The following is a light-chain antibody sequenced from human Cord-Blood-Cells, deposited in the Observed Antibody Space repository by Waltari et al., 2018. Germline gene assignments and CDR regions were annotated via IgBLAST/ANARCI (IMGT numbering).Light chain of an antibody. CDR3: QAWDSSTVV. CDR1: KLGDKY. V-gene: IGLV3-1*01. CDR2: QDS. J-gene: IGLJ2*01. Sequence: SYELTQPPSVSVSPGQTASITCSGGKLGDKYACWYQQKPGQSPVLVIYQDSKRPSGIPERFSGSNSGNTATLTISRTQAMDEADYYCQAWDSSTVVFGGGTKLTVL.